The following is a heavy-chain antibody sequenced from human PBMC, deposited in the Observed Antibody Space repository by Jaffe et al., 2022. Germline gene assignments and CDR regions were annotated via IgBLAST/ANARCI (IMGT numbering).Heavy chain of an antibody. J-gene: IGHJ6*03. V-gene: IGHV4-4*02. CDR3: ASSYDFWSGYYRRGGAYYYYYYMDV. Sequence: QVQLQESGPGLVKPSGTLSLTCAVSGGSISSSNWWSWVRQPPGKGLEWIGEIYHSGSTNYNPSLKSRVTISVDKSKNQFSLKLSSVTAADTAVYYCASSYDFWSGYYRRGGAYYYYYYMDVWGKGTTVTVSS. CDR2: IYHSGST. CDR1: GGSISSSNW. D-gene: IGHD3-3*01.